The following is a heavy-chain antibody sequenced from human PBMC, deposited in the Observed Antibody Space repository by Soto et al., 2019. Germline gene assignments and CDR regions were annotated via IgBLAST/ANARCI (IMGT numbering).Heavy chain of an antibody. CDR2: ISGSGGST. D-gene: IGHD1-26*01. CDR1: GFTFSSYA. J-gene: IGHJ4*02. CDR3: ANEVREWEGTAIAVYFDD. Sequence: GWSLRLSCAASGFTFSSYAMSWVRQAPGKGLEWVSAISGSGGSTYYADSVKGRFTISRDNSKNTLYLQMKSLRAEDTAVYYCANEVREWEGTAIAVYFDDRGQGTLVTVAS. V-gene: IGHV3-23*01.